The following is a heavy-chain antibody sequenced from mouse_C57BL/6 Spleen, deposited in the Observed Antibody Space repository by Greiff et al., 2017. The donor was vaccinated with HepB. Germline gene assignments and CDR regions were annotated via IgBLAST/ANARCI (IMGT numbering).Heavy chain of an antibody. V-gene: IGHV1-76*01. Sequence: VQLQESGAELVRPGASVKLSCKASGYTFTDYYINWVKQRPGQGLEWIARIYPESGNTYYNEKFKGKATLTAEKSSSTAYMQLSSLTSEASAVYICARWWYYAVYCWGQGASVTFSS. D-gene: IGHD1-1*02. CDR1: GYTFTDYY. J-gene: IGHJ4*01. CDR2: IYPESGNT. CDR3: ARWWYYAVYC.